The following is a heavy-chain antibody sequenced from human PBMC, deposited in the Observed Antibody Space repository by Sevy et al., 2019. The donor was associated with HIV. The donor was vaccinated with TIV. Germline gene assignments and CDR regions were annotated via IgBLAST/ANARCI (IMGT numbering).Heavy chain of an antibody. V-gene: IGHV3-30-3*01. CDR2: ISYDGSNK. D-gene: IGHD6-19*01. J-gene: IGHJ4*02. Sequence: GWSLRLSCAASGFTFSSYAMHWVRQAPGKGLEWVAVISYDGSNKYYADSVKGRFTISRDNSKNTLYLQMNSLRAEDTAVYYCARDRYSSGWDPTSFDYWGQGTLVTVSS. CDR3: ARDRYSSGWDPTSFDY. CDR1: GFTFSSYA.